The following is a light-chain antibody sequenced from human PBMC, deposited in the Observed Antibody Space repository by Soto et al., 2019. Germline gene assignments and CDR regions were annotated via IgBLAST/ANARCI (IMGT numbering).Light chain of an antibody. J-gene: IGKJ2*01. V-gene: IGKV3-20*01. CDR2: GAS. CDR1: QSVSSTY. Sequence: EIVLTQSPGTLSLSPGERATLSCRASQSVSSTYLAWYQQNPGQAPRLLIYGASSRATGIPDRFSGNGSGTDFTLTISTLEPEDFAVYFCQQYGSSSYTFGQGTKLEIK. CDR3: QQYGSSSYT.